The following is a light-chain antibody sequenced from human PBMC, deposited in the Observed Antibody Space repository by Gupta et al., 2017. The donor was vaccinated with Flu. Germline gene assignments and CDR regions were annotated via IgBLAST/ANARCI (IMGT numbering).Light chain of an antibody. CDR3: HVWDTSSDHPV. Sequence: SHVLTQPPSVSVVPGQTATITCGGSNIGTKSVHWYQPKPGQAPVLVVYDDSDRPSGIPERFSGSNSGNTATLTITRVEVGDEADYNCHVWDTSSDHPVFGGGTKLTVL. V-gene: IGLV3-21*02. CDR1: NIGTKS. J-gene: IGLJ3*02. CDR2: DDS.